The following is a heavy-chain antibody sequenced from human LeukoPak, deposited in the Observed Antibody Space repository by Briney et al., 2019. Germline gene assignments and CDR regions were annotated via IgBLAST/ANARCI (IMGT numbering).Heavy chain of an antibody. J-gene: IGHJ3*02. Sequence: ASVKVSCKASGYTFTNYGISWVRQAPGQGLEWMGWINAYNGNTNYGKKLQGRVTMTTDTSTNTAYMELRSLSSDDTALYYCAREGSSYRSGDSCYGDAFDIWGQGTMVTVSS. CDR2: INAYNGNT. CDR3: AREGSSYRSGDSCYGDAFDI. CDR1: GYTFTNYG. V-gene: IGHV1-18*01. D-gene: IGHD2-15*01.